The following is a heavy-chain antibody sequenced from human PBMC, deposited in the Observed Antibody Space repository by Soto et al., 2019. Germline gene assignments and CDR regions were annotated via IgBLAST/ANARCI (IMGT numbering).Heavy chain of an antibody. D-gene: IGHD4-17*01. CDR2: INAGNGNT. CDR3: ARTLYGDNVDY. Sequence: VKVSCKASGYTFTSYAMHWVRQAPGQRLEWMGWINAGNGNTGYAQKFQGRVTMTRNTSISTAYMELSSLRSEDTAVYYCARTLYGDNVDYWGQGTLVTVSS. CDR1: GYTFTSYA. J-gene: IGHJ4*02. V-gene: IGHV1-3*01.